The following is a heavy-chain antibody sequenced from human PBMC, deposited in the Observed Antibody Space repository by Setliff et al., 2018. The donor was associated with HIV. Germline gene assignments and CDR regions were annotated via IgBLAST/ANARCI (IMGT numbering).Heavy chain of an antibody. CDR3: ARGASTIFGVVIPFYYYYYMDV. D-gene: IGHD3-3*01. V-gene: IGHV4-4*02. CDR2: IFHSGST. J-gene: IGHJ6*03. CDR1: GGSISSSDW. Sequence: SETLSLTCAVSGGSISSSDWWSWVRQPPGKGLEWIGEIFHSGSTKYIPSLKRRVIISVDESKNQSSLKLSSVTAADTAVYYCARGASTIFGVVIPFYYYYYMDVWGKGTTVTAP.